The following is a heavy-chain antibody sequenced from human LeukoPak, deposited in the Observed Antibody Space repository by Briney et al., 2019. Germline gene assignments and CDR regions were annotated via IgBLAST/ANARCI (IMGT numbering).Heavy chain of an antibody. CDR1: GYTFTDYY. CDR3: AREMDSYGSGTYYPGTF. Sequence: ASVKVSCKTSGYTFTDYYMHWVRQAPGQGLEWVGWFNPNSGGAHYAQKFQGRVTMTRDTSISTVYMELTGLRSDDTAVYYCAREMDSYGSGTYYPGTFWGQGTLVTVSS. J-gene: IGHJ4*02. D-gene: IGHD3-10*01. V-gene: IGHV1-2*02. CDR2: FNPNSGGA.